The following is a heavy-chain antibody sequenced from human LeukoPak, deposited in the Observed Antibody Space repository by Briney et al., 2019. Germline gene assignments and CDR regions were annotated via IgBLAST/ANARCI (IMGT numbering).Heavy chain of an antibody. CDR1: GLTFSSHW. J-gene: IGHJ4*02. D-gene: IGHD3-22*01. V-gene: IGHV3-74*01. CDR2: ITNDGSST. Sequence: GGSLRLSCAASGLTFSSHWMHWVRQAPGKGLVWVSRITNDGSSTTYADSVKGRFTISRDNSKNTLYLQMNSLRAEDTAVYYCARGITYYYDSSGPDYWGQGTLVTVSS. CDR3: ARGITYYYDSSGPDY.